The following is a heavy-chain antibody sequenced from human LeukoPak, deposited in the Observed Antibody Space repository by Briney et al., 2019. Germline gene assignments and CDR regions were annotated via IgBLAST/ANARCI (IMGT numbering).Heavy chain of an antibody. V-gene: IGHV4-59*08. CDR3: ARHSEVPNYYDSSGSLDY. D-gene: IGHD3-22*01. CDR2: IYHSGHT. CDR1: GASVSSDY. Sequence: TSETLSLTCTVSGASVSSDYWSWIRQSPGKGLEWIGYIYHSGHTMSNPSLKSRVPLSLDTSNNQFSLKLSSVTAADTAVYYCARHSEVPNYYDSSGSLDYWGQGTLVTVSS. J-gene: IGHJ4*02.